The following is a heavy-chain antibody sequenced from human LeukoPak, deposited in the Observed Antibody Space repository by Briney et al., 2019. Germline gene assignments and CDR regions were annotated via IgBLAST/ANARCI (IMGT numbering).Heavy chain of an antibody. CDR2: INAGNGNT. J-gene: IGHJ4*02. Sequence: GASVKVSCKASGYTFTSYAMHWVRQAPGQRLEWMGWINAGNGNTKYSQEFQGRVTITRDTSASTAYMELRSLRSDDTAVYYCARDRVVGATHFDYWGQGTLVTVSS. V-gene: IGHV1-3*01. CDR1: GYTFTSYA. D-gene: IGHD1-26*01. CDR3: ARDRVVGATHFDY.